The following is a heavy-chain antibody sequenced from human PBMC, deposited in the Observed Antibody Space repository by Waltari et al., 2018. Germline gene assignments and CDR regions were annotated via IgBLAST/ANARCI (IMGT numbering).Heavy chain of an antibody. CDR3: TRQVLGYCTSAACRRVES. D-gene: IGHD2-2*03. Sequence: QVQLQESGPGLVKPSETLSLTCDVSGYSINSGYYWGWIRQPPGKGLEWIATIYHSGTTSHNPSLTSRVTTSMDTSKNQFSLKLKSVTAADTAVYYCTRQVLGYCTSAACRRVESWGQGTLVTVSS. CDR2: IYHSGTT. CDR1: GYSINSGYY. V-gene: IGHV4-38-2*01. J-gene: IGHJ4*02.